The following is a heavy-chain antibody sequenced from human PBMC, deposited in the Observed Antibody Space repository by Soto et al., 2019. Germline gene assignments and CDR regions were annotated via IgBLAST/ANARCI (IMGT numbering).Heavy chain of an antibody. CDR1: GGTFRSYA. CDR2: IIPIFGTT. Sequence: QVQLVQSGAEVKKPGSSVKVSCKASGGTFRSYAISWVRQAPGQGLEWMGGIIPIFGTTNYAQKFQGRVTITAATSTSTAYIELSSLSSEDTAVYYCARDYLSGSQVWYFDLWGRGTLVSVSS. D-gene: IGHD1-26*01. V-gene: IGHV1-69*06. CDR3: ARDYLSGSQVWYFDL. J-gene: IGHJ2*01.